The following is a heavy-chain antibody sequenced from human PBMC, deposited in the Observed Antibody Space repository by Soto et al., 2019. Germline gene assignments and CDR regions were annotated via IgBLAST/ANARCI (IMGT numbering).Heavy chain of an antibody. CDR2: IHYTGNT. CDR3: ASGDDLTGFSYRENKWFDP. Sequence: PSETLSLTCTVSSGSISSYYLSWIPQPPGKGLEWIGYIHYTGNTNSNPSLKGRVTRSIDPSCNQFSLKLRSVTAADTAVYYCASGDDLTGFSYRENKWFDPWGQGTLVTVSS. V-gene: IGHV4-59*01. J-gene: IGHJ5*02. D-gene: IGHD3-9*01. CDR1: SGSISSYY.